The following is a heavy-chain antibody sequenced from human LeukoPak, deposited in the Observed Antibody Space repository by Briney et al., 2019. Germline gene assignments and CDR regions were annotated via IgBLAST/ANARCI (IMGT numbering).Heavy chain of an antibody. J-gene: IGHJ3*02. CDR1: GGSISSSSNY. Sequence: SETLSLTCTVSGGSISSSSNYWGWIRQPPGKGLEWIGSIYYSGSTYYNPSLKSRVTISVDTSKNQFSLKLSSVTAADTAVYYCARRGYSGSYVGDAFDIWGQGTMVTVSS. CDR2: IYYSGST. V-gene: IGHV4-39*01. D-gene: IGHD1-26*01. CDR3: ARRGYSGSYVGDAFDI.